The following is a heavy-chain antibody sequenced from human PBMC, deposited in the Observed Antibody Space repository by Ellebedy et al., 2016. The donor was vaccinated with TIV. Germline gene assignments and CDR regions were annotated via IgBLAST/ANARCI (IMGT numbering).Heavy chain of an antibody. CDR3: ARPRVRSDQWLVDY. Sequence: ASVKVSCKASGYSFTGYYIHWVRQAPGQGLEWMGWINPDSGGTNYAQKFQGRVTMTRATSIRTAYMDLSGLRSDDPAVYYCARPRVRSDQWLVDYWGQGTLVTVSS. J-gene: IGHJ4*02. CDR2: INPDSGGT. D-gene: IGHD6-19*01. CDR1: GYSFTGYY. V-gene: IGHV1-2*02.